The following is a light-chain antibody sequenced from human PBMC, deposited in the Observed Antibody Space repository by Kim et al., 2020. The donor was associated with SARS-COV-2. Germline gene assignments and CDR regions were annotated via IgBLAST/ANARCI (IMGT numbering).Light chain of an antibody. V-gene: IGKV3-20*01. J-gene: IGKJ4*02. CDR2: GAS. CDR3: EQYDSSPLT. CDR1: QSVSTSY. Sequence: EIVLTQSPGTLSLSPGARATLSCRASQSVSTSYVAWYQQKPGQAPRLLIYGASSRATGSPDRFRGSGSGTDFTLTISRLETEDFAVYYCEQYDSSPLTFGGGTKVDIK.